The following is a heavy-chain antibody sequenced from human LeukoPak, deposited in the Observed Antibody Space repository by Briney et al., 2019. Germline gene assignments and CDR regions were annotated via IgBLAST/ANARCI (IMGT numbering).Heavy chain of an antibody. Sequence: GRSLRLSCAASGFTFSSYGMHWVRQAPGKGLEWVAVISYDGSNKYYADSVKGRFTISRDNSKNTLYLQMNSLRAEDTAVHYCAKAEAVAGRLPDYWGQGTLVTVSS. CDR1: GFTFSSYG. V-gene: IGHV3-30*18. CDR2: ISYDGSNK. D-gene: IGHD6-19*01. J-gene: IGHJ4*02. CDR3: AKAEAVAGRLPDY.